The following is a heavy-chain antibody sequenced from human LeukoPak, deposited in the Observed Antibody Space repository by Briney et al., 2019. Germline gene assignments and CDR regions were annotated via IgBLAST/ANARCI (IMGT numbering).Heavy chain of an antibody. D-gene: IGHD5-18*01. Sequence: SETLSLTCTVSGGSISSYYWSWIRQPPGKGLEWIGYIYYSGSTNYNPSLKSRVTISVDTSKNQFSLKLSSVTAADTAMYYCARDTGYSYGLDAFDIWGQGTMVTVSS. CDR3: ARDTGYSYGLDAFDI. J-gene: IGHJ3*02. CDR2: IYYSGST. CDR1: GGSISSYY. V-gene: IGHV4-59*01.